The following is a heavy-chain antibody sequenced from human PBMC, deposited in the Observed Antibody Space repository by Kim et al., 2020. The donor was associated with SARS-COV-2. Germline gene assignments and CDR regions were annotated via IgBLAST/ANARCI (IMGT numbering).Heavy chain of an antibody. V-gene: IGHV4-59*12. Sequence: YTPSLTSRFTISVDTSKNQFSLILSAVTAADTAVYYCARGDGGYGKRIDYWGQGTLVTVSS. J-gene: IGHJ4*02. CDR3: ARGDGGYGKRIDY. D-gene: IGHD5-18*01.